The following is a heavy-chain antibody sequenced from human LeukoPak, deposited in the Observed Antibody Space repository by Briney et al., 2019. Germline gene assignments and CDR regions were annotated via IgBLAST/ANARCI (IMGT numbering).Heavy chain of an antibody. CDR3: ARLVVVPAALFDY. CDR1: GGSISSYY. Sequence: SETLSLTCTVSGGSISSYYWSWIRQPPGKGLEWIGYIYYSGSTNYNPSLKSRVTISVDTSKNQFSLKLSSVTAADTAVYYCARLVVVPAALFDYWGQGTLVTVSS. V-gene: IGHV4-59*08. CDR2: IYYSGST. D-gene: IGHD2-2*01. J-gene: IGHJ4*02.